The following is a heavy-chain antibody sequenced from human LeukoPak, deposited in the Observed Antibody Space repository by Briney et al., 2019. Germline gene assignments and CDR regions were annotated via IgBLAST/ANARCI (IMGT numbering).Heavy chain of an antibody. J-gene: IGHJ5*02. CDR3: VRMCPDIVVVPAAAPSYWFDP. V-gene: IGHV1-69*04. CDR1: GGTFSSYA. D-gene: IGHD2-2*01. CDR2: IIPIFGIA. Sequence: SVKVSCKASGGTFSSYAISWVRQAPGQGLEWMGRIIPIFGIANYAQKFQGRVTITADKSTSTAYMELSSLRSEDTAVYYCVRMCPDIVVVPAAAPSYWFDPWGQGTLVTVSS.